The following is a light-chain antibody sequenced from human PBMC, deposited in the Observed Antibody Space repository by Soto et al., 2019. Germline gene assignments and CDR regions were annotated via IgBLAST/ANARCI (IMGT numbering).Light chain of an antibody. J-gene: IGLJ3*02. CDR3: NSYASTSARL. Sequence: QSALTQPASVSGSPGQSITISCTGTISEVGAFNYVSWYQQHPGKTPKLIICTVTNRPSGVSNRFSGSKSGNTASLTISGLQAEDEADYYRNSYASTSARLFGGGTKLTVL. V-gene: IGLV2-14*01. CDR2: TVT. CDR1: ISEVGAFNY.